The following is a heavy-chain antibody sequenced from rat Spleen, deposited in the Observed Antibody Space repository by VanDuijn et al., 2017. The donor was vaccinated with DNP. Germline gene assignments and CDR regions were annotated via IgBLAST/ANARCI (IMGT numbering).Heavy chain of an antibody. CDR3: ASLYSSYDY. D-gene: IGHD1-8*01. Sequence: EVKLVESGGGLVQPGSSLKLSCAASGFNFNDYWMGWVRQAPGKGLEWIGQINKDSSTINYNPSLKEKITISRDKAQNTLYLQMSKLGSEDTAMYFCASLYSSYDYWGQGVMVTVSS. CDR2: INKDSSTI. V-gene: IGHV4-2*01. J-gene: IGHJ2*01. CDR1: GFNFNDYW.